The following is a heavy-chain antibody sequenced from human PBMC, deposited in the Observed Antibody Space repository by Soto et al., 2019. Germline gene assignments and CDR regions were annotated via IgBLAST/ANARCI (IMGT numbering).Heavy chain of an antibody. J-gene: IGHJ3*02. D-gene: IGHD3-16*02. CDR1: GFTFSSYA. CDR2: ISYDGSNK. Sequence: ESGGGVVQPGRSLRLSCAASGFTFSSYAMHWVRQAPGKGLEWVSVISYDGSNKYYADSVKGRFTISRDNSKNTLYLQMNSLRAEDTAVYYCAREGSYHAFDIWGQGTMVTVSS. V-gene: IGHV3-30-3*01. CDR3: AREGSYHAFDI.